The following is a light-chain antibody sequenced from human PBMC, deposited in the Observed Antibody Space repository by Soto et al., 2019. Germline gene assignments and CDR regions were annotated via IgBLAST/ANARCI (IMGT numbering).Light chain of an antibody. CDR1: QSISIY. V-gene: IGKV1-39*01. Sequence: DIQMTQSPSSLSASVGDRVTITCRASQSISIYLNWYQKTPGKAPKLLIYGASNLQSGVPSRFSGSGSGTDFTLTINSLQPEDSAVYFCQQSDSSPRTFGQGTKWISN. CDR3: QQSDSSPRT. CDR2: GAS. J-gene: IGKJ1*01.